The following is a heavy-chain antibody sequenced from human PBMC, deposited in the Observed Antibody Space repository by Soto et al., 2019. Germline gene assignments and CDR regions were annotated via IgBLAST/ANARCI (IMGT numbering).Heavy chain of an antibody. CDR3: ARGPTMVRGVIIPFDY. CDR2: IYHSGST. D-gene: IGHD3-10*01. CDR1: GGSISSGGYS. J-gene: IGHJ4*02. V-gene: IGHV4-30-2*01. Sequence: QLQLQESGSGLVKPSQTLSLTCAVSGGSISSGGYSWSWIRQPPGKGLEWIGYIYHSGSTYYNPSLKSRVTISVDRSKNQFSLKLSSVTAADTAVYYCARGPTMVRGVIIPFDYWGQGTLVTVSS.